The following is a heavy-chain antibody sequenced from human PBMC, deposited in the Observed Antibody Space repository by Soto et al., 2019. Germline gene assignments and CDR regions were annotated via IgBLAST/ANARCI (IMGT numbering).Heavy chain of an antibody. CDR1: GFTFSSYA. J-gene: IGHJ6*02. CDR2: ISYDGSNK. V-gene: IGHV3-30-3*01. D-gene: IGHD6-19*01. Sequence: LRLSCAASGFTFSSYAMHWVRQAPGKGLEWVAVISYDGSNKYYADSVKGRFTISRDNSKNTLYLQMNSLRAEDTAVYYCARAWLVLGNMDVWGQGTTVTVSS. CDR3: ARAWLVLGNMDV.